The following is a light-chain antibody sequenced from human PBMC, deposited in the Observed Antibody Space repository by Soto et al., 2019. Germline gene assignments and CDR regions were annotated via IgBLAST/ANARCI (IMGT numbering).Light chain of an antibody. J-gene: IGKJ1*01. CDR2: LGS. CDR3: LQTLQFPHT. Sequence: DIVMTQSPLSLPVTPGEPASISCRSSQSLLHSNGYNYLDWYLQKPGQSPQLLIYLGSNRASGVPDRFSGSGSGTDFTLKISRVEAEDVGVYFCLQTLQFPHTLGQGAKVEIK. CDR1: QSLLHSNGYNY. V-gene: IGKV2-28*01.